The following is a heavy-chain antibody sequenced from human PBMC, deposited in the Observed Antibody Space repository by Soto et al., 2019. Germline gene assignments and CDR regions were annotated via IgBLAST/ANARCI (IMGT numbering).Heavy chain of an antibody. V-gene: IGHV1-8*02. CDR1: GGTFSSYA. D-gene: IGHD2-15*01. CDR2: MNPNSGET. CDR3: ARVAVAARPRWYNWFDP. Sequence: ASVKVSCKASGGTFSSYAISWVRQAPGQGLEWIGWMNPNSGETGYAQKFQGRVTMTRSASLSTAYLELSSLRSEDTAVYYCARVAVAARPRWYNWFDPWGQGTLGTVSS. J-gene: IGHJ5*02.